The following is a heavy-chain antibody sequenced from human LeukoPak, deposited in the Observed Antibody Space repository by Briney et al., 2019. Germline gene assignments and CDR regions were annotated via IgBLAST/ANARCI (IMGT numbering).Heavy chain of an antibody. CDR3: ARDSGYYYGSGSYYAFDY. J-gene: IGHJ4*02. D-gene: IGHD3-10*01. CDR2: INPNSGDT. CDR1: GYTFIGYY. Sequence: ASVKVSCKASGYTFIGYYMHWVRQAPGQGVEWMGWINPNSGDTNSAQKFQGRVTMTRDTSISTAYMELSRLKSDDTAVYYCARDSGYYYGSGSYYAFDYWGQGTLVTVSS. V-gene: IGHV1-2*02.